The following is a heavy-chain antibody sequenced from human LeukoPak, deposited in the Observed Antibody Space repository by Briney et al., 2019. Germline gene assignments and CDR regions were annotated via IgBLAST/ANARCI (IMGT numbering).Heavy chain of an antibody. CDR3: ARDRNRYYYDSSGSYFDY. V-gene: IGHV1-46*01. D-gene: IGHD3-22*01. CDR1: GYTFTGYH. J-gene: IGHJ4*02. CDR2: INPSGGST. Sequence: GASVKVSCKASGYTFTGYHMHWVRQAPGQGLEWMGIINPSGGSTSYAQKFQGRVTMTRDTSTSTVYMELSSLRSEDTAVYYCARDRNRYYYDSSGSYFDYWGQGTLVTVSS.